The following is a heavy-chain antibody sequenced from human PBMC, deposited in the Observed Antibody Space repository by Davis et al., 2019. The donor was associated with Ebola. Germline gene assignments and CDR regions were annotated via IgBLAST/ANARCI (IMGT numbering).Heavy chain of an antibody. V-gene: IGHV4-34*01. CDR2: INHSGST. J-gene: IGHJ6*02. Sequence: PSETLSLTCAVYGGSFSGYYWSWIRQPPGKGLEWIGEINHSGSTNYNPSLKSRVTISVDTSKNQFSLKLSSVTAADTAVYYCARGRYSSTLRYYGMDVWGQGTTVTVSS. CDR1: GGSFSGYY. CDR3: ARGRYSSTLRYYGMDV. D-gene: IGHD6-13*01.